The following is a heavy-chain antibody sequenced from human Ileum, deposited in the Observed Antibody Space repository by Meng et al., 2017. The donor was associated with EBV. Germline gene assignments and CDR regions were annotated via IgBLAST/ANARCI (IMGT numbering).Heavy chain of an antibody. Sequence: QMQRQESGPGLVRPSETLSLTCTVSGGSISSYYWSWIRQPPGKGLEWIGYIYYSGSTNYNPSLKSRVTISVDTSKNQFSLNLSSVTAADTAVYYCARGGWSLDYWGQGTLVTVSS. J-gene: IGHJ4*02. V-gene: IGHV4-59*08. CDR1: GGSISSYY. CDR2: IYYSGST. CDR3: ARGGWSLDY. D-gene: IGHD2-15*01.